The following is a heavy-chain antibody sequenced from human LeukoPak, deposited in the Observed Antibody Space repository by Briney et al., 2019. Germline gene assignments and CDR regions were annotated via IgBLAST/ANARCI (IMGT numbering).Heavy chain of an antibody. CDR3: ARGPSYGSGETFDY. CDR1: GASISSSSYY. Sequence: SETLSLTCTVSGASISSSSYYWGWIRQPPGKRLEWIGSIYYSGSTYYNPSLKSRVTISVDTSKNQFSLKLSSVTAADTAVYYCARGPSYGSGETFDYWGQGTLVTVSS. V-gene: IGHV4-39*07. CDR2: IYYSGST. D-gene: IGHD3-10*01. J-gene: IGHJ4*02.